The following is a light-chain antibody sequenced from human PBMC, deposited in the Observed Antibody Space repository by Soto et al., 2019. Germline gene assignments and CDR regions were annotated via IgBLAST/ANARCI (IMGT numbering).Light chain of an antibody. J-gene: IGKJ4*01. V-gene: IGKV3-15*01. CDR3: QQYNNWPLT. Sequence: EVVMTQSPATLSVSPGERATLSCRASQIVSSLLAWYQQKPGQAPRLLIYGASTRATGIPDRFSASGSGTEFALTISSLQSGDFAVYYCQQYNNWPLTFGGGTKVEIK. CDR2: GAS. CDR1: QIVSSL.